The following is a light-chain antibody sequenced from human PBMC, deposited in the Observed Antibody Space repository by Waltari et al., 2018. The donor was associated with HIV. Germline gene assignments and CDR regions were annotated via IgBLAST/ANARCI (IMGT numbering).Light chain of an antibody. V-gene: IGLV1-47*01. CDR1: SSNIGSNY. J-gene: IGLJ3*02. CDR3: AAWEDSLWV. CDR2: GNN. Sequence: QSVLTQPPSASGTPGQRVTISCSGSSSNIGSNYVFWYQQLPGTTPKVLIDGNNDRPAGVPDRFSGSKSGTSASLAISGLRSDEEADYYSAAWEDSLWVFGGGTKLTV.